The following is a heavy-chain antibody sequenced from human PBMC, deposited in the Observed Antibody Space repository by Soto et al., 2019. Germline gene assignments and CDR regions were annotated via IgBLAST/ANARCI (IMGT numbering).Heavy chain of an antibody. D-gene: IGHD3-3*01. Sequence: QVVLVESGGGVVQSGRSLRLSCEASGFTFRHFAMHWVRQAPGKGLEWVAVISYDASEEYYADSVKGRFTISRDKSGDTVYLQMDRLRVEDTAVYYCAKAPYDFWSGTRDYFDSWGQGTLVTVSS. J-gene: IGHJ4*02. CDR2: ISYDASEE. CDR3: AKAPYDFWSGTRDYFDS. V-gene: IGHV3-30*18. CDR1: GFTFRHFA.